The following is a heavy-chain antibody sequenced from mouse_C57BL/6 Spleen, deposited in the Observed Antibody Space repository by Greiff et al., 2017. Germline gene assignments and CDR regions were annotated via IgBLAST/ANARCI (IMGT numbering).Heavy chain of an antibody. CDR2: IDPSDSYT. V-gene: IGHV1-69*01. D-gene: IGHD4-1*01. Sequence: QVQLQQPGAELVMPGASVKLSCKASGYTFTSYWMHWVKQRPGQGLEWIGEIDPSDSYTNYNQKFKGKSTLTVDKSSSTAYMQLSSLTSEDSAVYYCARGDLNWPWFAYWGQGTLVTVSA. J-gene: IGHJ3*01. CDR3: ARGDLNWPWFAY. CDR1: GYTFTSYW.